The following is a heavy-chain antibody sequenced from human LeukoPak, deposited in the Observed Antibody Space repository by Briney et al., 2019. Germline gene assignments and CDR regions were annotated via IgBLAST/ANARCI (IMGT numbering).Heavy chain of an antibody. J-gene: IGHJ5*02. D-gene: IGHD4-11*01. CDR3: ARIPPPHPSNPYGNWFDP. CDR2: IIPIFGTA. Sequence: ASVKLSCKASGGTFSSYAISWVRQAPGQGLEWMGGIIPIFGTANYAQKFQGRVTITADKSTGTAYMELSSLRSGDTAVYYCARIPPPHPSNPYGNWFDPWGQGTLVTVSS. CDR1: GGTFSSYA. V-gene: IGHV1-69*06.